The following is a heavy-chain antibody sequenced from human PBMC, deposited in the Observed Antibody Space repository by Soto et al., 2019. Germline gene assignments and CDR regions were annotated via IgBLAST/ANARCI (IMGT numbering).Heavy chain of an antibody. D-gene: IGHD3-10*01. CDR2: INPYSGGA. V-gene: IGHV1-2*02. CDR3: ARVIRGAYYNSPLDT. J-gene: IGHJ5*02. Sequence: QVQLLQSGAEVKKPGASVKVSCKASGYTFTGYFMHWVRQAPGQGLEWMGWINPYSGGADYAQSFQGRVTMTRDTSISTVYMELSRLRFDDTAVYYCARVIRGAYYNSPLDTWCQGTVVTGSS. CDR1: GYTFTGYF.